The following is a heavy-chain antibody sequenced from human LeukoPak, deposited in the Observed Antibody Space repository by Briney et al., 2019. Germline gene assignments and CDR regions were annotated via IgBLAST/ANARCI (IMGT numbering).Heavy chain of an antibody. D-gene: IGHD3-9*01. CDR2: IYHSGST. CDR1: DYSISSGYY. Sequence: SETLSLTCTVSDYSISSGYYWGWIRQPPGKGLEWIGSIYHSGSTYYNPSLKSRVTISVDTSKNQFSLKLNSVTAADTAVYYCARDHYDILTDYYTLWYFDLWGRGTLVTVSS. J-gene: IGHJ2*01. CDR3: ARDHYDILTDYYTLWYFDL. V-gene: IGHV4-38-2*02.